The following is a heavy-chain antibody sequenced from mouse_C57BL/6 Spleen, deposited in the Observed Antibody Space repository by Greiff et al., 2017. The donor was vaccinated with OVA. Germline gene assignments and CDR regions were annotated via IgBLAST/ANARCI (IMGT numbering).Heavy chain of an antibody. J-gene: IGHJ2*01. D-gene: IGHD3-2*02. V-gene: IGHV5-9-1*02. Sequence: EVHLVESGEGLVKPGGSLKLSCAASGFTFSSYAMSWVRQTPEKRLEWVAYISSGGDYIYYAATVKGRFTISRDNARNTLYLQMSSLKSEDTAMYYCTRDSSGYDYWGQGTTLTVSS. CDR2: ISSGGDYI. CDR3: TRDSSGYDY. CDR1: GFTFSSYA.